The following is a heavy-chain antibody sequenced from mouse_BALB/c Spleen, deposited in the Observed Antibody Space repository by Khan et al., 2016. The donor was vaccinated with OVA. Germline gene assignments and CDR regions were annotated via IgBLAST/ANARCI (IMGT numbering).Heavy chain of an antibody. V-gene: IGHV1S81*02. CDR2: INPSNGGT. Sequence: QIQLVQSGAELVKPGASVRLSCKASGYTFTSYYLYWVKQRPGQGLEWIGDINPSNGGTNFNEKFKSKATLTVDKSSSTAYMQLSSLTSEDSAVYYCTRSGYVTFAYWGQGTLVTVSA. CDR3: TRSGYVTFAY. D-gene: IGHD2-12*01. CDR1: GYTFTSYY. J-gene: IGHJ3*01.